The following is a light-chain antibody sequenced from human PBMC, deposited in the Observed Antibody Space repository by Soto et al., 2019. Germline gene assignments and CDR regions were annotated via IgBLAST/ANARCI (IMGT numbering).Light chain of an antibody. J-gene: IGKJ1*01. V-gene: IGKV1-39*01. Sequence: DIQMTQSPSSLSASVGDRVTITCRASQSISSYLNWYQQKPGKAPKLLIYAASSLQSGVPSRFSSGGSGTDFTLPISSLQPEDFATYYCQQSYSTPWTFGQGTQVEIK. CDR2: AAS. CDR3: QQSYSTPWT. CDR1: QSISSY.